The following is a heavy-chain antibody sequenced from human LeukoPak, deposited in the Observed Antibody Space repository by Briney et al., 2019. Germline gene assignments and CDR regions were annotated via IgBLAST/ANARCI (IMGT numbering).Heavy chain of an antibody. J-gene: IGHJ6*03. D-gene: IGHD5-18*01. CDR3: AREGRYRYGYNEYHLYMDI. CDR2: IYYNGST. V-gene: IGHV4-59*12. Sequence: SETLSLTCTVSGGSISSYYWSWIRQSPGKGLEWIGYIYYNGSTNYNPSLRGRVTISVDTPKNQFSLKLSSVTAAETAVYYCAREGRYRYGYNEYHLYMDIWGKGTTVTVSS. CDR1: GGSISSYY.